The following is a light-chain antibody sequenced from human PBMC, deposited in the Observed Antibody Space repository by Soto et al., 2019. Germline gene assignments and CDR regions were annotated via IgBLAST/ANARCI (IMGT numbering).Light chain of an antibody. CDR3: QQYYSYPWT. V-gene: IGKV1-8*01. J-gene: IGKJ1*01. Sequence: AIRMTQSPASFSASTVDRVTITGLASQGISSYLAWYQQKPRKAPKLLIYAASTLQSGVPSRFSGSGSGTDFTLTISCLQSEDVATYYCQQYYSYPWTFGQGTKVDIK. CDR2: AAS. CDR1: QGISSY.